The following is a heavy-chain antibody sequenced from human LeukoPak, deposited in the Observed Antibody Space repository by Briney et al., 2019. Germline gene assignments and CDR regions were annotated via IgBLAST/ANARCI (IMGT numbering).Heavy chain of an antibody. V-gene: IGHV4-39*01. Sequence: SETLSLTCTVSGGSISSNGYYWGWIRQPPGKGLEWIGSFYYTGSTFYSPSLKSRVTISVDTSKNQFSLKLSSVTAADTAIYYCAKHHSASSGYRVSSWGQGTLVTVSS. CDR1: GGSISSNGYY. J-gene: IGHJ5*02. CDR2: FYYTGST. D-gene: IGHD5-12*01. CDR3: AKHHSASSGYRVSS.